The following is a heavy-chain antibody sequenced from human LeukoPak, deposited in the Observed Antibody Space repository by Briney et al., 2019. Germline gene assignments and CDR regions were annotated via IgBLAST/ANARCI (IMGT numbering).Heavy chain of an antibody. D-gene: IGHD1-14*01. V-gene: IGHV3-9*01. CDR2: ISWNSGSI. J-gene: IGHJ6*03. CDR1: GFTFDDYA. CDR3: AKDPWERTGAGYYYYMDV. Sequence: PGRSLRLSCAASGFTFDDYAMHWVRQAPGKGLEWVSGISWNSGSIGYADSVKGRFTISRDNAKNSLYLQMNSLRAEDTSVYYCAKDPWERTGAGYYYYMDVWGKGTTVIVSS.